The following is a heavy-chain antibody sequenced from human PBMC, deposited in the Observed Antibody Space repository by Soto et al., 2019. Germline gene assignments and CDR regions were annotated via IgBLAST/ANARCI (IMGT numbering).Heavy chain of an antibody. CDR2: ISAYNGNT. CDR3: ARGGVRYCSSTSCYTPDDYYYYGMDV. CDR1: GYTFTSYG. Sequence: AAVKVSCKASGYTFTSYGISWVRQAPGQGLEWMGWISAYNGNTNYAQKLQGRVTMTTDTSTSTAYMELRSLRSDDTAVYYCARGGVRYCSSTSCYTPDDYYYYGMDVWGRGTTVTVSS. D-gene: IGHD2-2*02. J-gene: IGHJ6*02. V-gene: IGHV1-18*04.